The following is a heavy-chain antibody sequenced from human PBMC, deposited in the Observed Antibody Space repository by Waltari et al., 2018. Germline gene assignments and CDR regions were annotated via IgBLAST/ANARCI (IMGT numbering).Heavy chain of an antibody. D-gene: IGHD3-22*01. Sequence: QVQLQQWGAGLLKPSETLSLTCAVYGGSFSGYYWIWIRQPPGKGREWIGEINHSGSTNYNPSLKSRVTISVDTSKNQFSLKLSSVTAADTAVYYCARVWITYYYDSSGYLGAFDIWGQGTMVTVSS. J-gene: IGHJ3*02. V-gene: IGHV4-34*01. CDR3: ARVWITYYYDSSGYLGAFDI. CDR2: INHSGST. CDR1: GGSFSGYY.